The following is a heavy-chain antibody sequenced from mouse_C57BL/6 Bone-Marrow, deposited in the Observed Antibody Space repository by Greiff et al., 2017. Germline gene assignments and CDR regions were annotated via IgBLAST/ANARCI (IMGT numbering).Heavy chain of an antibody. V-gene: IGHV1-39*01. CDR1: GYSFTDDN. Sequence: VQLQQSGPELVKPGASVTISCKATGYSFTDDNMNWVKQRNGKNLQGIGVMNPNYGTPSYNQTFKGNATLTVDQSSSTAYMQLTSLTSEDSAVYYCARGGYGFDYWGQGTTLTVSS. J-gene: IGHJ2*01. CDR2: MNPNYGTP. CDR3: ARGGYGFDY. D-gene: IGHD1-1*02.